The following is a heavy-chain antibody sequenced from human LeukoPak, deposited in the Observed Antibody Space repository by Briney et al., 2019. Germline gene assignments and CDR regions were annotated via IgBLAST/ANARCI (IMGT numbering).Heavy chain of an antibody. CDR1: GSSFTSYW. CDR2: IDPSDSYT. V-gene: IGHV5-10-1*01. CDR3: ARQVEDIVVVVAATPHYGMDV. Sequence: GASLRISCKGSGSSFTSYWISWGRQMPGKGLEGMGRIDPSDSYTNYSPSFQGHVTISADKSISTAYLQWSSLKASDTAMYYCARQVEDIVVVVAATPHYGMDVWGKGTTVTVSS. J-gene: IGHJ6*04. D-gene: IGHD2-15*01.